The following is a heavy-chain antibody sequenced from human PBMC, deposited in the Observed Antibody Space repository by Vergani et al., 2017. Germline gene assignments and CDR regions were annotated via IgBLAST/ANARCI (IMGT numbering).Heavy chain of an antibody. Sequence: QVQLVQSGAEVKKPGASVKVSCKASGYTFTSYYMHWVRQAPGQGLEWMGIINPRGGSTSYAQKFQGRVTMTRDTSTSTVYMELSSLRSEDTAVYYCARSSIAAPGGYYFDYWGQGTLVTVSS. D-gene: IGHD6-6*01. V-gene: IGHV1-46*01. CDR2: INPRGGST. CDR1: GYTFTSYY. J-gene: IGHJ4*02. CDR3: ARSSIAAPGGYYFDY.